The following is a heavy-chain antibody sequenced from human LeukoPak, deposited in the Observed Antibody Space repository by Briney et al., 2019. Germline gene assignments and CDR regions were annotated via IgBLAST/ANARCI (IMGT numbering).Heavy chain of an antibody. CDR1: GFTFSTYG. Sequence: SGGSLRLSCAASGFTFSTYGMHCVRQAPGKGLECVAGIWEDGSNRYYADSVKGRSIISRDNSKNKLYLQMNSLRAEDPAVYYCARAGYNSGWYEYWGQGTLVTVSS. J-gene: IGHJ4*02. D-gene: IGHD6-19*01. CDR3: ARAGYNSGWYEY. V-gene: IGHV3-33*01. CDR2: IWEDGSNR.